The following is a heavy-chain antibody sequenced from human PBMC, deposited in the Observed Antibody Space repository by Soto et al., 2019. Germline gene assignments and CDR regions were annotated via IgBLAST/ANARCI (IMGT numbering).Heavy chain of an antibody. J-gene: IGHJ6*02. CDR3: ARGDLLYGLDV. V-gene: IGHV1-8*01. D-gene: IGHD2-21*01. CDR2: MNPNSGNT. Sequence: ASVKVSCKASGYTFTSYDINWVRQATGQGLGWMGWMNPNSGNTGYAQKFQGRVTMTRNTSMVTAYMELGSLTSDDTAVYYCARGDLLYGLDVWGQGTTVTVSS. CDR1: GYTFTSYD.